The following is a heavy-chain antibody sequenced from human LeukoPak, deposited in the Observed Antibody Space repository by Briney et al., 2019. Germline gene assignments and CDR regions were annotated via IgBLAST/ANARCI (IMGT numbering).Heavy chain of an antibody. V-gene: IGHV3-23*01. J-gene: IGHJ4*02. CDR1: GFTFSSYA. D-gene: IGHD3-10*01. CDR2: ISGSGGST. CDR3: AKVLLPYCYGSGSKGYHFDY. Sequence: GGSLRLSCAASGFTFSSYAMSWVRQAPGKGLEWVSAISGSGGSTYYADSVKGRFTISRDNSKNTLYLQMNSLRAEDTAVYYCAKVLLPYCYGSGSKGYHFDYWGQGTLVTVSS.